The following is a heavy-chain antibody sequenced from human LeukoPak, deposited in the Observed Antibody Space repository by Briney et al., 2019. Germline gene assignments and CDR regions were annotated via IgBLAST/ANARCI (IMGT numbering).Heavy chain of an antibody. Sequence: SQTLSLTCAISGDSVSSKSAAWNWIRQSPSRGLEWLGRTYYRSKWYNDYAVSVKSRISVNPDTTKNQFSLQLSSVTPEDTAVYYCARGGTSSGPGFDYWGQGTPVIVSA. CDR2: TYYRSKWYN. CDR1: GDSVSSKSAA. J-gene: IGHJ4*02. D-gene: IGHD6-19*01. V-gene: IGHV6-1*01. CDR3: ARGGTSSGPGFDY.